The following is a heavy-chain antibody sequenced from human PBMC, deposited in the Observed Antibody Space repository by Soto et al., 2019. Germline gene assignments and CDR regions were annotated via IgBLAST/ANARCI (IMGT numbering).Heavy chain of an antibody. CDR1: GFSLGGYG. Sequence: PGGSLRLSCEVSGFSLGGYGMHWVRQAPGKGLEWVAVIWYHGTTKNYADSVKGRFTISRDTSKNTVYLQMNSLRAEDTAVYYCARRGSGSYYDYWGQGTLVTSPQ. D-gene: IGHD1-26*01. V-gene: IGHV3-33*01. J-gene: IGHJ4*02. CDR2: IWYHGTTK. CDR3: ARRGSGSYYDY.